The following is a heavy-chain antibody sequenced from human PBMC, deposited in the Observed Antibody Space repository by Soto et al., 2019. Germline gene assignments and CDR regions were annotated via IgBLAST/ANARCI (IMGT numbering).Heavy chain of an antibody. Sequence: VHLEESGGGLVQPGGSLRLSCAASGFSFSDYVMHWVRQAPGKGLDWVAVMWYHGRDLFYADSVKGRFTISRDNSKNTLYLQMNSLRAEDTAVYYCARDQGGQSGNFIFDTWGQGTLVTVSS. CDR3: ARDQGGQSGNFIFDT. D-gene: IGHD3-16*01. J-gene: IGHJ4*02. V-gene: IGHV3-33*01. CDR2: MWYHGRDL. CDR1: GFSFSDYV.